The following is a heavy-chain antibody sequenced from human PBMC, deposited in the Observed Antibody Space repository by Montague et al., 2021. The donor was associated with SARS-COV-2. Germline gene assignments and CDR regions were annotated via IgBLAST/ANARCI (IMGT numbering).Heavy chain of an antibody. CDR2: INHSGST. Sequence: SDTLSLTCAVYGGSFSGYYWSWIRQPPGKGLEWIGEINHSGSTNYNPSLKSRVTISVDTSKNQFSLELSSVTAADTAVYFCARALPVTTLFYSYYGMDVWGQGTTVTVSS. CDR1: GGSFSGYY. V-gene: IGHV4-34*01. D-gene: IGHD4-17*01. J-gene: IGHJ6*02. CDR3: ARALPVTTLFYSYYGMDV.